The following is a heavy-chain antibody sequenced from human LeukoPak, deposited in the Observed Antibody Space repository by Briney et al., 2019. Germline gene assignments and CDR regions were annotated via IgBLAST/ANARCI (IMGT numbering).Heavy chain of an antibody. CDR2: IIPIFGTA. J-gene: IGHJ5*02. Sequence: SVKVSCKASGGTFISYASSWVRQAPGQGREWMGGIIPIFGTANYAQKFQGRVTITADESTSTAYMELSSLRSEDTAVYYCARDSLSIAARPDINWFDPWGQGTLVTVSS. D-gene: IGHD6-6*01. CDR3: ARDSLSIAARPDINWFDP. CDR1: GGTFISYA. V-gene: IGHV1-69*13.